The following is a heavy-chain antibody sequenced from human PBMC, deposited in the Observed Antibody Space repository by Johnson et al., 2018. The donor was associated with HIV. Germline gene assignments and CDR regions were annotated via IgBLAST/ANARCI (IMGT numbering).Heavy chain of an antibody. J-gene: IGHJ3*01. CDR3: ARDRVGATAFDV. Sequence: VQLVESGGGLIQPGGSLRLSCAASGFTVSSNYMSWVRQAPGKGLEWVSVIFTVGDVYYADSVKGRFTISRDNSKNTLYLQMNSLRAEDTAVYYCARDRVGATAFDVWGQGTLVTVSS. CDR2: IFTVGDV. V-gene: IGHV3-66*03. D-gene: IGHD1-26*01. CDR1: GFTVSSNY.